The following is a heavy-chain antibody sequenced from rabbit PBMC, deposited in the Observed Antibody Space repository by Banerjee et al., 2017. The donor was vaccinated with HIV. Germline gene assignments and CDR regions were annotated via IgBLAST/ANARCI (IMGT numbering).Heavy chain of an antibody. Sequence: QEQLEESGGGLVQPEGSLTLTCKGSGFDFSTNYWICWVRQAPGRGLEWIGCIYGGGDDDTTYANWAKGRFTISTTSSTTVTLQMTSLTAADTATYFCARDHADYRGFVLWGPGTLVTVS. D-gene: IGHD2-1*01. J-gene: IGHJ4*01. V-gene: IGHV1S45*01. CDR2: IYGGGDDDT. CDR1: GFDFSTNYW. CDR3: ARDHADYRGFVL.